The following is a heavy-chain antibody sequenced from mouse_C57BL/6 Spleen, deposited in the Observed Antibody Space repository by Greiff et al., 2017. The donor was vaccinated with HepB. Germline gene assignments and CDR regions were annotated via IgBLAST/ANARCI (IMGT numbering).Heavy chain of an antibody. CDR3: ARDGNRYFDY. J-gene: IGHJ2*01. D-gene: IGHD2-1*01. CDR1: GYTFTSYG. Sequence: VKLQESGAELARPGASVKLSCKASGYTFTSYGISWVKQRTGQGLEWIGEIYPRSGNTYYNEKFKGKATLTADKSSSTAYMELRSLTSEDSAVYFCARDGNRYFDYWGQGTTLTVSS. V-gene: IGHV1-81*01. CDR2: IYPRSGNT.